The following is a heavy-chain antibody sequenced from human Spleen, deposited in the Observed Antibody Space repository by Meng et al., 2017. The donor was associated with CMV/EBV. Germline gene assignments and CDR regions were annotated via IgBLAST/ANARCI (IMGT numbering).Heavy chain of an antibody. CDR3: ARGPPLTP. J-gene: IGHJ5*02. Sequence: ESLKISCAASGFTFSSYEMNWVRQAPGKGLEWVSSISSSSSYIYYADSVKGRFTISRDNAKNSLYLQMNSLRAEDTAVYYCARGPPLTPWGQGTLVTVSS. CDR1: GFTFSSYE. D-gene: IGHD3-16*01. CDR2: ISSSSSYI. V-gene: IGHV3-21*01.